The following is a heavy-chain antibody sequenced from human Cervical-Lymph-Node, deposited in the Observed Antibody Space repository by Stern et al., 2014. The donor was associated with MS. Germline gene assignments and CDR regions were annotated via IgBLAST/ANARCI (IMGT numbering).Heavy chain of an antibody. J-gene: IGHJ5*02. CDR1: GGTFSSYA. V-gene: IGHV1-69*01. Sequence: VQLVESGAEVKKPGSSVKVSCKASGGTFSSYAISWVRQAPGQGLEWMGGIIPIFGTANYAQKFQGRVTITADESTSTAYMELSSLRSEDTAVYYCARVEVRDYGDHNWFDPWGQGTLVTVSS. D-gene: IGHD4-17*01. CDR2: IIPIFGTA. CDR3: ARVEVRDYGDHNWFDP.